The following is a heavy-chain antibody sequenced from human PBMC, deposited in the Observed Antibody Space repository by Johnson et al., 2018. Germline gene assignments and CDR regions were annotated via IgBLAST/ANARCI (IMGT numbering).Heavy chain of an antibody. Sequence: VQLVESGGGVVQXGRSLRLXCAASGFTFSSYGMPWVRQAPGKGLEWVAVITYDGSIKYDAADVKGRFTIPSAKSKNTLQLQRNSMRAEDKAVDYCVKRKVGYGLEAYDYYYGMEGWGQGPTVTVSS. J-gene: IGHJ6*02. V-gene: IGHV3-30*18. D-gene: IGHD3/OR15-3a*01. CDR3: VKRKVGYGLEAYDYYYGMEG. CDR1: GFTFSSYG. CDR2: ITYDGSIK.